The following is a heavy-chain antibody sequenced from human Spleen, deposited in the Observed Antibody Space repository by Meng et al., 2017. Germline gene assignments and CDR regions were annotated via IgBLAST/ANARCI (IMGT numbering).Heavy chain of an antibody. J-gene: IGHJ6*02. CDR2: ISYDGRNK. CDR3: ARGFSSTWLGGKYGMDV. Sequence: GGSLRLSCAASGFTFSTYPLHWVRQAPGKGLEWVTVISYDGRNKYYADSVKGRFTISRDNSKNTLYLEMNSLRVEDTAVYFCARGFSSTWLGGKYGMDVCGQGTTVTVSS. CDR1: GFTFSTYP. V-gene: IGHV3-30*01. D-gene: IGHD6-13*01.